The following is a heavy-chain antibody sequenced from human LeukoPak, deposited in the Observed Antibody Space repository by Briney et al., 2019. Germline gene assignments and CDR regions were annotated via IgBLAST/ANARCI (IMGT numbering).Heavy chain of an antibody. CDR3: ARGYFDGSGYSNPFDC. CDR2: VHTSGST. D-gene: IGHD3-22*01. CDR1: GVSVSGSY. Sequence: SETLSLTCAVSGVSVSGSYWSWIRQPPGKGLEWIGYVHTSGSTNYNPSLKSRVTISVDTSKNQLSLRLTSVTAADTAVYYCARGYFDGSGYSNPFDCWGQGTLVTVSS. V-gene: IGHV4-4*08. J-gene: IGHJ4*02.